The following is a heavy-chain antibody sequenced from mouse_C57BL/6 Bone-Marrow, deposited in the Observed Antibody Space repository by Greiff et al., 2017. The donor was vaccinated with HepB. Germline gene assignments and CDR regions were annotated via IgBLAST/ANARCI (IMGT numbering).Heavy chain of an antibody. J-gene: IGHJ4*01. CDR3: AGDIMSY. Sequence: VKVVESGPGLVKPSQSLFLTCSITGFPITSGYYWIWIRQSPGKPLEWMGYITHSGETFSKPSLQSPISITREPSKNQFFLQLYSVTTQDTAMYICAGDIMSYWGQGTSVTVSS. CDR1: GFPITSGYY. V-gene: IGHV12-3*01. CDR2: ITHSGET.